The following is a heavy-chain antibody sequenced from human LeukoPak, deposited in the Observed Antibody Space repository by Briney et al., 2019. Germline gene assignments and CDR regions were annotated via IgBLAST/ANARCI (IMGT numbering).Heavy chain of an antibody. CDR3: AREEVRGVTEPAFDY. Sequence: GGSLRLSCAASGFTFSDYYVSWIRQAPGKGLEWVSYISSSGSTIYYADSVKGRFTISRDNAKNSLYLQMNSLRAEDTAVYYCAREEVRGVTEPAFDYWGQGTLVTVSS. J-gene: IGHJ4*02. D-gene: IGHD3-10*01. V-gene: IGHV3-11*01. CDR2: ISSSGSTI. CDR1: GFTFSDYY.